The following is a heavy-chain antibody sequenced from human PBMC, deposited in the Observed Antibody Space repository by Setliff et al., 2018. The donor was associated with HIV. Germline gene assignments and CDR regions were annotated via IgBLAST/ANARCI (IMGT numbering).Heavy chain of an antibody. CDR2: ISTHSGYT. V-gene: IGHV1-18*01. CDR1: GYTFNNYG. D-gene: IGHD5-12*01. Sequence: ASVKFSCKASGYTFNNYGISWVRQAPGQGLEWMGWISTHSGYTNYAQNVQGRVTVTMDTSTSTAYMELRSLKSDDTAVYYCARGKTWLRFLDYWGQGTLVTVSS. J-gene: IGHJ4*02. CDR3: ARGKTWLRFLDY.